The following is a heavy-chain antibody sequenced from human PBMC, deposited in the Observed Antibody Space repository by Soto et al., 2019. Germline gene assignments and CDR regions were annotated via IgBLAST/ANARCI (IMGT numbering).Heavy chain of an antibody. CDR2: IWYDGSNK. Sequence: QVQLVESGGGVVQPGRSLRLSCAASGFTFSSYGMHWVRQAPGKGLEWVAVIWYDGSNKYYADSVKGRFTISRDNSKNTLNLQMNSLRAEDTAVYYCARDPWTGALGALEYHGMDVWGQGTTVTVSS. J-gene: IGHJ6*02. V-gene: IGHV3-33*01. CDR3: ARDPWTGALGALEYHGMDV. CDR1: GFTFSSYG. D-gene: IGHD3-3*01.